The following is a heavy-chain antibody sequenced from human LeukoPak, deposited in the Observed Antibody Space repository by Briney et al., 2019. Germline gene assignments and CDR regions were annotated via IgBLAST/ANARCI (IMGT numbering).Heavy chain of an antibody. V-gene: IGHV1-69*13. D-gene: IGHD6-13*01. CDR2: IIPIFGTA. CDR1: GGTFSSYA. J-gene: IGHJ4*02. Sequence: ASVKVSCKASGGTFSSYAISWVRQAPGQGLEWMVGIIPIFGTANYAQKFQGRVTITADESTSTAYMELSSLRSEDTAVYYCAGGYSSSWRSDYWGQGTLVTVSS. CDR3: AGGYSSSWRSDY.